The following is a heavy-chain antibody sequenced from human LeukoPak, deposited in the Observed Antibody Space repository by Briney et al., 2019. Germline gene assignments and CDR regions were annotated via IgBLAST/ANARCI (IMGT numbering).Heavy chain of an antibody. CDR2: IYTSGST. D-gene: IGHD2-2*01. Sequence: PSETLSLTCSVSGASISSYYWSWIRQPAGKGLEWIGRIYTSGSTTYNPSLKSRVTMSVDTSKNQFSLKLSSMTAADTAVYYCAREVVVPGATFDYWGQGTLVTVSS. CDR3: AREVVVPGATFDY. CDR1: GASISSYY. J-gene: IGHJ4*02. V-gene: IGHV4-4*07.